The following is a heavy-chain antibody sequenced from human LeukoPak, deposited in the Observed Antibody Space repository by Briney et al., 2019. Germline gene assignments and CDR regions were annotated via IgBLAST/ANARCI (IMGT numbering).Heavy chain of an antibody. CDR1: GFAFSSYW. V-gene: IGHV3-74*01. CDR2: IHSDGTTT. CDR3: ARGGPQSTSPADY. Sequence: GGSLRLSCAASGFAFSSYWMHWVRQAPGKGLVWVSRIHSDGTTTSYADSVKGRFTISRDNAKNTLYLQMNTLRADDTAVYYCARGGPQSTSPADYWGQGTLVTVSS. J-gene: IGHJ4*02. D-gene: IGHD2-2*01.